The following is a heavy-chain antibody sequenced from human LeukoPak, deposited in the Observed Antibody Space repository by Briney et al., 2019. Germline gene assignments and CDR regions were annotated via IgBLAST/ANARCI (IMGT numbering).Heavy chain of an antibody. V-gene: IGHV4-34*01. Sequence: SETLSLTCAVYGGSFSGYYWSWIRQPPGKGLEWIGEINHSGSTNYNPSLKSRVTISVDTSKNQFSLKLSSVTAADTAVYYCARLYTGESRDYWGQGTLVTVSS. D-gene: IGHD7-27*01. CDR3: ARLYTGESRDY. CDR1: GGSFSGYY. J-gene: IGHJ4*02. CDR2: INHSGST.